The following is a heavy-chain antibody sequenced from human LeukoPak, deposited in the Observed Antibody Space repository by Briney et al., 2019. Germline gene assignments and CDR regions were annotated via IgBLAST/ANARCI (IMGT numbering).Heavy chain of an antibody. D-gene: IGHD2-21*01. J-gene: IGHJ5*02. CDR3: ARMVIATGGNWFDP. V-gene: IGHV4-59*12. CDR1: GGSISSYY. CDR2: IFYSGSP. Sequence: SETLSLTCTVSGGSISSYYWSWIRQSPGKGLEWIANIFYSGSPNYNPSLKSRVTISVDTSKNHFSLKLSSVTAADTAVYHCARMVIATGGNWFDPWGQGTLVTVSS.